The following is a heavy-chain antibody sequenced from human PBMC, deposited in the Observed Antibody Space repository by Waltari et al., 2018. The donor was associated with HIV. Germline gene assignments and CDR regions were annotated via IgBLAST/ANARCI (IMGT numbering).Heavy chain of an antibody. V-gene: IGHV4-59*01. CDR3: ARGVAFGGYYYGMDV. J-gene: IGHJ6*02. CDR2: IYYSGST. D-gene: IGHD2-21*01. Sequence: QVQLQESGPGLVKPPETLSLTCTVSGGSISSYYWSWFRQPPGKGLEWIGYIYYSGSTNYNPSLKSRVTISVDTSKNQFSLKLSSVTAADTAVYYCARGVAFGGYYYGMDVWGQGTTVTVSS. CDR1: GGSISSYY.